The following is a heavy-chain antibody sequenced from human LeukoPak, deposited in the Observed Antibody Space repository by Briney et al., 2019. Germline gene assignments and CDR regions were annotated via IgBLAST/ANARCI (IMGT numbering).Heavy chain of an antibody. CDR2: IYPGDSDT. CDR1: GYSFTSYW. CDR3: ARRNHYYGSGSYYNGHYYFDY. J-gene: IGHJ4*02. Sequence: GESLKISGKGSGYSFTSYWIRWVRQMPGKGLEWMGMIYPGDSDTRYSPSFQGQVTISADKSISTAYLQWSSLKASDTAMYYCARRNHYYGSGSYYNGHYYFDYWGQGTLVTVSS. V-gene: IGHV5-51*01. D-gene: IGHD3-10*01.